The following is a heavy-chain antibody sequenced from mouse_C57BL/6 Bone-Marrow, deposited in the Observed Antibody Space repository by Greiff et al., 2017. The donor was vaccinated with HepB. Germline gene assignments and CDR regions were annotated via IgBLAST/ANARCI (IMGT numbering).Heavy chain of an antibody. Sequence: QVQLKESGAELARPGASVKLSCKASGYTFTSYGISWVKQRTGQGLEWIGEIYPRSGNTYYNEKFKGKATLTADKSSSTAYMELRSLTSEDSAVYFCAKGYYYGSSWPWFAYWGQGTLVTVSA. V-gene: IGHV1-81*01. CDR3: AKGYYYGSSWPWFAY. J-gene: IGHJ3*01. CDR2: IYPRSGNT. CDR1: GYTFTSYG. D-gene: IGHD1-1*01.